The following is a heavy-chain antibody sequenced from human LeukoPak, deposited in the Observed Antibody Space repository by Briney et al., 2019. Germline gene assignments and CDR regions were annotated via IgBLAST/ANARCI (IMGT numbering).Heavy chain of an antibody. CDR3: ARVAGDTVTTRFDY. CDR2: IYYSGST. J-gene: IGHJ4*02. CDR1: GGSISSGSYY. D-gene: IGHD4-17*01. V-gene: IGHV4-39*07. Sequence: PSETLSLTCTVSGGSISSGSYYWGWIRQPPGKGLEWIGSIYYSGSTYYNPSLKSRVTISVDTSKNQFSLKLSSVTAADTAVYYCARVAGDTVTTRFDYWGQGTLVTVSS.